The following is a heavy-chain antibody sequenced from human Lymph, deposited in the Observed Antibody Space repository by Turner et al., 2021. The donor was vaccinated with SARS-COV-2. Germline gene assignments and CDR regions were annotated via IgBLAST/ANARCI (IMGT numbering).Heavy chain of an antibody. V-gene: IGHV4-31*03. Sequence: QVQLQESGPGLVKLSQTLSLTCTVSGGSISSGGYYWSWIRQPPGKGLAWIGYIYYSGSTYYNPSLKSRVTISVDTSKNQFSLKLSSVTAADTAVYYCARDYGGNSNYFGYWGQGTLVTVSS. CDR3: ARDYGGNSNYFGY. CDR2: IYYSGST. CDR1: GGSISSGGYY. D-gene: IGHD4-17*01. J-gene: IGHJ4*02.